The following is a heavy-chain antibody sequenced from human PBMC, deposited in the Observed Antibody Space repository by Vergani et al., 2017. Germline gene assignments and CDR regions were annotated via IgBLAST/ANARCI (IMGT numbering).Heavy chain of an antibody. Sequence: QVQLQESGPGLVKPSETLSLTCAVSGYSISSGYYWGWIRQPPGKGLEWIGSIYHSGSTYYNPSLKSRVTISVDTSKNQFSLKLSAVTAAATAVYYGARREWGYCMDVWGQGTTVTVSS. CDR2: IYHSGST. V-gene: IGHV4-38-2*01. D-gene: IGHD2-15*01. CDR3: ARREWGYCMDV. J-gene: IGHJ6*02. CDR1: GYSISSGYY.